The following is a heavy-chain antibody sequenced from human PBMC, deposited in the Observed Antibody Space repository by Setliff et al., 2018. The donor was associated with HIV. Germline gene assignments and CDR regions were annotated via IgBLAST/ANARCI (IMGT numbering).Heavy chain of an antibody. CDR3: ARVLYGLNRMPVTYTDYYYYYMDV. D-gene: IGHD2-8*02. Sequence: PSETLSLTCTVSGGSISGFYWSWIRQPPGKGLEWMGYIYHSGTTSYNPSLKSRVTIAVDTSKNQFSLNLSSVTATDTAVYFCARVLYGLNRMPVTYTDYYYYYMDVWGKGTTVTVSS. V-gene: IGHV4-59*12. J-gene: IGHJ6*03. CDR2: IYHSGTT. CDR1: GGSISGFY.